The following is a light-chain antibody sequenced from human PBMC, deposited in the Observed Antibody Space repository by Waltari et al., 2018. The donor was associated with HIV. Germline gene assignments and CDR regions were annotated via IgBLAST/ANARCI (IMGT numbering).Light chain of an antibody. CDR2: GNN. J-gene: IGLJ2*01. V-gene: IGLV1-40*01. CDR1: SSHIGAGYA. Sequence: QSVLTQPPSVSGAPGQRVIISCTGSSSHIGAGYAVHWYQQVPGTAPKPLIYGNNNRPSGVPDRFSASKSGASPSLAITGLQAEDEADYYCQSYDSSLTGSVFGGGTKLTVL. CDR3: QSYDSSLTGSV.